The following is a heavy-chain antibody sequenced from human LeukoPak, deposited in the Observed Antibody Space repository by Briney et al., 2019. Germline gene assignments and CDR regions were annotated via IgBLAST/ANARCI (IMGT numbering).Heavy chain of an antibody. J-gene: IGHJ5*02. Sequence: SVKVSCKASGGTFSSYAISWVRQAPGQGLEWMGGIIPIFGTANYGQKFQGRVTITTDESTSTAYMELSSLRSEDTAVYYCAREEGFGGDCSSTSCYTPNWFDPWGQGTLVTVSS. V-gene: IGHV1-69*05. D-gene: IGHD2-2*02. CDR1: GGTFSSYA. CDR2: IIPIFGTA. CDR3: AREEGFGGDCSSTSCYTPNWFDP.